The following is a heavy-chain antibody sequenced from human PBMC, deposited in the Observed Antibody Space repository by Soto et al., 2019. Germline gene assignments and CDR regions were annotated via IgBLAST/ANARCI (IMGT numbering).Heavy chain of an antibody. CDR3: ARTRVSTPRLEDPFDI. D-gene: IGHD5-12*01. Sequence: GESLKIPCKGSVSRFTTYWFAWVRQMPGKGLEYIGIIYPGESDTRYSPSSQGQVTMSADKSISTAYLQWTSLKASDTAIYYCARTRVSTPRLEDPFDIWGQGTMVTVSS. V-gene: IGHV5-51*01. J-gene: IGHJ3*02. CDR1: VSRFTTYW. CDR2: IYPGESDT.